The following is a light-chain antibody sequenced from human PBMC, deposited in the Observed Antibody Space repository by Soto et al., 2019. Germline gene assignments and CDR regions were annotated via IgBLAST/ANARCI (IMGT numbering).Light chain of an antibody. Sequence: DIQVTQSPSSLSASLGDRVTITCRANQAIGVSLAWFQQQPGKVPKLLIYAASALQSGFPSRFSGSGSGTDFTLTIRSLQPEDIATYYCQKYNSAPLTFGGGTQLEI. CDR2: AAS. CDR1: QAIGVS. J-gene: IGKJ4*01. V-gene: IGKV1-27*01. CDR3: QKYNSAPLT.